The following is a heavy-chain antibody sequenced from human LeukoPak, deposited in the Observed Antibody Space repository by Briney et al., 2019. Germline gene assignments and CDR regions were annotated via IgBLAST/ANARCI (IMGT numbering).Heavy chain of an antibody. CDR2: INPNSGGT. V-gene: IGHV1-2*02. J-gene: IGHJ4*02. CDR3: ARAVYSSTHFDY. D-gene: IGHD6-13*01. CDR1: GYTFTGHY. Sequence: ASVKVSCKASGYTFTGHYIHWVRQAPGQGLEWMGWINPNSGGTNYAQKFQGRVTMTRDTSISTAYMELSRLRSDDTAVYYCARAVYSSTHFDYWGQGTLVTVSS.